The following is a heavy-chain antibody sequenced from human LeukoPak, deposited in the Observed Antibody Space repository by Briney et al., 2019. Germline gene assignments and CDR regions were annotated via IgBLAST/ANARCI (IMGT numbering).Heavy chain of an antibody. CDR1: GFTFSSYA. CDR3: AKENLIAAVGGGYFDY. CDR2: IRYDGSNK. V-gene: IGHV3-30*02. D-gene: IGHD6-13*01. Sequence: GGSLRLSCAASGFTFSSYAMHWVRQAPGKGLEWVAFIRYDGSNKYYADSVKGRFTISRDNSKNTLYLQMNSLRAEDTAVYYCAKENLIAAVGGGYFDYWGQGTLVTVSS. J-gene: IGHJ4*02.